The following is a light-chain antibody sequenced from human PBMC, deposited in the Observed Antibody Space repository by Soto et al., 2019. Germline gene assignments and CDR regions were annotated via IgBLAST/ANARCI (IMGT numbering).Light chain of an antibody. CDR1: QGISSY. J-gene: IGKJ3*01. CDR3: QQYSNYPFP. V-gene: IGKV1-8*01. Sequence: IRMKHSLASPARYPGDSVINTRRSSQGISSYLAWYQQKPGKAPKLLIYAASTLQSGVPSRFSGSGSGTDFTLTISCLQSEDFATYYCQQYSNYPFPFGPGTKVAI. CDR2: AAS.